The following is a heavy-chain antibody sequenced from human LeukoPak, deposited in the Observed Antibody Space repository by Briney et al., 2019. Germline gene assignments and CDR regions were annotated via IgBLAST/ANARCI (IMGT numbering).Heavy chain of an antibody. D-gene: IGHD5-24*01. CDR1: GFTFSSYA. J-gene: IGHJ1*01. Sequence: GGSLRLSCAASGFTFSSYAMHWVRQAPGKGLEYVSAISSSGGSTYYANSVKGRFTISRDSSKNTLYLQMGSLRAEDMAVYYCARGGGGGYNYQYFQHWGQGTLVTVSS. CDR3: ARGGGGGYNYQYFQH. CDR2: ISSSGGST. V-gene: IGHV3-64*01.